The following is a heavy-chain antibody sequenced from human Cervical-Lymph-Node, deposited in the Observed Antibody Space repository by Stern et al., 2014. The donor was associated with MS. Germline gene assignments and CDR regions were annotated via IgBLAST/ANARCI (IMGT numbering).Heavy chain of an antibody. CDR2: ITWNSAGI. D-gene: IGHD5-18*01. J-gene: IGHJ3*02. Sequence: EVQLVQSGGGLVQPGRSLTLSCAASGFTFDDYAMHWVRQAPGKGLEWVSVITWNSAGIAYADSVKGRFTISRDNAKNSLYLQMNSLRTEDTALYYCAKDTAWDTLIYEADAFDIWGQGTMVTVSS. CDR1: GFTFDDYA. CDR3: AKDTAWDTLIYEADAFDI. V-gene: IGHV3-9*01.